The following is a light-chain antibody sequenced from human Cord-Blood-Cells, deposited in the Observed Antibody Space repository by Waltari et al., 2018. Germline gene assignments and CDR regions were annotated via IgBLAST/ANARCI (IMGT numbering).Light chain of an antibody. CDR2: DVS. J-gene: IGLJ3*02. CDR1: SSDVGGYNY. Sequence: QSALTQPASVSGSPGQSITIPRTATSSDVGGYNYVPWYQQHPGKAPKLMIYDVSKRPSGVSNRFSGSKSGNTASLTISGLQAEDEADYYCSSYTSSSTWVFGGGTKLTVL. CDR3: SSYTSSSTWV. V-gene: IGLV2-14*01.